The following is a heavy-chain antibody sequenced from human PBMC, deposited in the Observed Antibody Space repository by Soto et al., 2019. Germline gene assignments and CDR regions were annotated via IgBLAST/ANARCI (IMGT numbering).Heavy chain of an antibody. D-gene: IGHD5-12*01. Sequence: HVQLVQSGAEVKKPGASLKVSCKASGYTFISYGVSWVRQAPGQXXXXXXXISPYNGNTNYAQKFQGRITMTTDTSTSTVYMDLRSLRTDDTAVYYCARDQTKWLTDAFDIWGQGTMVVVSS. CDR2: ISPYNGNT. V-gene: IGHV1-18*01. CDR3: ARDQTKWLTDAFDI. CDR1: GYTFISYG. J-gene: IGHJ3*02.